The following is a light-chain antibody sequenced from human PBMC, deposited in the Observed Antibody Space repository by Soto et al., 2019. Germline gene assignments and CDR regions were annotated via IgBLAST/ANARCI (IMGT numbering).Light chain of an antibody. V-gene: IGKV3-20*01. CDR3: QQYGSSPSIT. CDR2: GAS. CDR1: QSVSSTN. J-gene: IGKJ5*01. Sequence: EIVLTQSPGTLSLSPGERATLPCKASQSVSSTNLAWYQHKPGQAPRLLIYGASSRATGIPDRFSGGGSGTDFTLTISRLEPEDFAVYYCQQYGSSPSITFGQGTRLEIK.